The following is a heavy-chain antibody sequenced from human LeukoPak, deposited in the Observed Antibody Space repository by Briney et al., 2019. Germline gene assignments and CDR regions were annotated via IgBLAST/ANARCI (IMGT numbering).Heavy chain of an antibody. CDR3: ARSPHALWFGGGAFDY. D-gene: IGHD3-10*01. J-gene: IGHJ4*02. CDR1: GFNVSAKS. V-gene: IGHV3-53*01. CDR2: IYSTGIT. Sequence: GGSLRPSCAASGFNVSAKSMSWVRQTPEKGLEWVSVIYSTGITAYADSVKGRFSISRDNSKNILALQMYSLRVEDTAVYYCARSPHALWFGGGAFDYWGQGTLVTVSS.